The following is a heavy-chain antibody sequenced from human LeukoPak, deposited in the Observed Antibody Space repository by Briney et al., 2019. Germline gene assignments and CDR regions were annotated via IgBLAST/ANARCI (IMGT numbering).Heavy chain of an antibody. CDR2: INPSGGST. CDR3: ARAASITMIVVAPGGGFDH. V-gene: IGHV1-46*01. J-gene: IGHJ4*02. Sequence: GASVKVSCKASGYTFTSYYMHWVRQAPGQGLEWMGIINPSGGSTSYAQKFQGRVTMTRDTSTSTVYMELSSLRSEDTAVYYCARAASITMIVVAPGGGFDHWGQGTLVTVSS. CDR1: GYTFTSYY. D-gene: IGHD3-22*01.